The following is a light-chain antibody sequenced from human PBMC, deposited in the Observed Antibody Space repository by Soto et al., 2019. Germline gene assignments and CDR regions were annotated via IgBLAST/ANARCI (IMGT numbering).Light chain of an antibody. V-gene: IGLV2-11*01. CDR3: CSYAASSTYV. Sequence: QSALTQPRSVSGSPGQSVTISCTGTSSDVGGYNHVSWYQQHPGKAPKLMIYDVSKRPSGVPDRFSGSKSGNTASLTISGLQAEDEADSYSCSYAASSTYVFGTGTKLTVL. J-gene: IGLJ1*01. CDR1: SSDVGGYNH. CDR2: DVS.